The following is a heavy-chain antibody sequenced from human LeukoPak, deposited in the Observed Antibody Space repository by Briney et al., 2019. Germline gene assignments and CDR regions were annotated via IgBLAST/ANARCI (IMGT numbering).Heavy chain of an antibody. V-gene: IGHV3-33*08. CDR3: ARAGTYSGYKVFDT. D-gene: IGHD5-12*01. CDR2: IWSDSSYI. J-gene: IGHJ5*02. CDR1: GFRFSSFG. Sequence: GGSLRLSCAASGFRFSSFGMHWVRQAPGKGLDWVAVIWSDSSYIYYADSVKGRFTISRDNSKNTLYLQMNSLRAEDTAVYYCARAGTYSGYKVFDTWGQGTLVTVAS.